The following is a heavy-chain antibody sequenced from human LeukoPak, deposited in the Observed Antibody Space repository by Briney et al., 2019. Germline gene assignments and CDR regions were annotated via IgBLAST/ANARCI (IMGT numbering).Heavy chain of an antibody. CDR1: GXTLXRXX. V-gene: IGHV3-30*02. D-gene: IGHD3-3*01. CDR2: TXXXGNRK. CDR3: AKDPGKAWSGGDY. Sequence: PGGSLRLSCAASGXTLXRXXXXXVXXAPXXXXXWXAFTXXXGNRKYYADXVKGRLIISRDNSKNMMYLQMNSLRPEDTAVYFCAKDPGKAWSGGDYWGQGTLVTVSS. J-gene: IGHJ4*02.